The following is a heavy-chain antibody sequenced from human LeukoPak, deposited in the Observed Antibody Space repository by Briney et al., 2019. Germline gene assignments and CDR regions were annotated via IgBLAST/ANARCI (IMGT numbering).Heavy chain of an antibody. V-gene: IGHV3-21*01. CDR1: GFTSSSYS. J-gene: IGHJ6*03. CDR3: AREFDYGGKDYYYYMDV. D-gene: IGHD4-23*01. CDR2: ISSSSSYI. Sequence: GGSLRLSCAASGFTSSSYSMNWVRQAPGKGLEWVSSISSSSSYIYYADSVKGRFTISRDNAKNSLYLQMNSLRAEDTAVYYCAREFDYGGKDYYYYMDVWGKGTTVTVSS.